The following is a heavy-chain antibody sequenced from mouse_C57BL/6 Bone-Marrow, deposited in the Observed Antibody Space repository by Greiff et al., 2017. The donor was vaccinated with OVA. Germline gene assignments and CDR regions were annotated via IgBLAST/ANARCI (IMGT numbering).Heavy chain of an antibody. V-gene: IGHV1-53*01. J-gene: IGHJ3*01. D-gene: IGHD3-2*02. CDR1: GYTFTSYW. Sequence: QVQLQQPGTDLVKPGASVKLSCKASGYTFTSYWMHWVKQRPGQGLEWIGNINPSNGGPNYNEKFKSKATLTVDKSSSTAYMQLSSLTSEDSAVYYCARFQLRKAWFAYWGQGTLVTVSA. CDR3: ARFQLRKAWFAY. CDR2: INPSNGGP.